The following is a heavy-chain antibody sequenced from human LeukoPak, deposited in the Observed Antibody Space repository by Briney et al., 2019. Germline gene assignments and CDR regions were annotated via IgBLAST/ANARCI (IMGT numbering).Heavy chain of an antibody. J-gene: IGHJ6*02. CDR2: IYYSGST. D-gene: IGHD2/OR15-2a*01. Sequence: SETLSLTCTVSGGSLSSSYSYWGWIRQPPGKGLVWIGNIYYSGSTYYSPSLTSRVTVSVDTSANQFSLKLSSVTAADTAVYYCARAHSIASYYYGVDVGGQGTTVTVSS. CDR3: ARAHSIASYYYGVDV. CDR1: GGSLSSSYSY. V-gene: IGHV4-39*07.